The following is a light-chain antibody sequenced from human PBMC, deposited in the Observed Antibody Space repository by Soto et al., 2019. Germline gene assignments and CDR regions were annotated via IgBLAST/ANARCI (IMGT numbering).Light chain of an antibody. Sequence: QSALTQPASVSGSPGQSITISCTGTSSDLGSYDLVSWYQQHPGKAPKTIIYEVTKRPSGVSKRFSGSKSGNTASLTISGLQPEDEADYYSCSYVGNQFFYVFGTGTKLTVL. V-gene: IGLV2-23*02. CDR2: EVT. J-gene: IGLJ1*01. CDR3: CSYVGNQFFYV. CDR1: SSDLGSYDL.